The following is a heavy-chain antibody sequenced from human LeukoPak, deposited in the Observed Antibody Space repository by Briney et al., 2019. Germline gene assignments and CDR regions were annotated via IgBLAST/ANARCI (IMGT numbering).Heavy chain of an antibody. CDR3: ARDNSVGDIAWWFDP. CDR1: GYTFIINW. D-gene: IGHD3-10*01. V-gene: IGHV1-46*01. Sequence: ASVKVSCKASGYTFIINWMHWVRQAPGQGLEWIGLINPTGTGTLYAQKFQGRVTMTRDMSTSTDYMELSSLRSEDTAVYYCARDNSVGDIAWWFDPWGQGTLVTVSS. J-gene: IGHJ5*02. CDR2: INPTGTGT.